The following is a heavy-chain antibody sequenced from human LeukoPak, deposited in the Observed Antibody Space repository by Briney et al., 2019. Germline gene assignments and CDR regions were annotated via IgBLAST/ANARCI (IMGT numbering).Heavy chain of an antibody. CDR2: INHSGST. CDR3: ARRFDRRTYYYDSSGYYGIDY. D-gene: IGHD3-22*01. CDR1: GGSLSGYY. V-gene: IGHV4-34*01. Sequence: SETLSLTCAVYGGSLSGYYWSWIRQPPGKGLEWIGEINHSGSTNYNPSLKSRVTISVDTSKNQFSLKLSSVTAADTAVYYCARRFDRRTYYYDSSGYYGIDYWGQGTLVTVSS. J-gene: IGHJ4*02.